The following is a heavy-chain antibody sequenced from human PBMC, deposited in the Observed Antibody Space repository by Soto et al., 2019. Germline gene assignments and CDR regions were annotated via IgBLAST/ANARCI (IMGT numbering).Heavy chain of an antibody. V-gene: IGHV3-74*03. D-gene: IGHD6-25*01. CDR1: GFTCSSHW. Sequence: GGSLRLSCAASGFTCSSHWMHWGRQTQGKGPVWVSRINDDGSSTKYADSVKGRFTIARDNAKNTVFLQMSSLRAEDTAVYYCAREVIAATGTIRWFDPWGQGTLVTVSS. CDR2: INDDGSST. J-gene: IGHJ5*02. CDR3: AREVIAATGTIRWFDP.